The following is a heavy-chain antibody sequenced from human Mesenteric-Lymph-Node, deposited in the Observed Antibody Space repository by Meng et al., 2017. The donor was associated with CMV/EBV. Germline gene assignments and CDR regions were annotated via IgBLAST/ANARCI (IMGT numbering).Heavy chain of an antibody. CDR2: IIPIFGSP. CDR3: ARWGGGRHFDY. D-gene: IGHD2-15*01. CDR1: GDTFCVCP. V-gene: IGHV1-69*05. Sequence: SSFASGDTFCVCPVRWVRLAPVQGLGCLGGIIPIFGSPNCAQKFQGRVTIITVESTSTGYMELSSLRSEDTAVYYCARWGGGRHFDYWGQGTLVTVSS. J-gene: IGHJ4*02.